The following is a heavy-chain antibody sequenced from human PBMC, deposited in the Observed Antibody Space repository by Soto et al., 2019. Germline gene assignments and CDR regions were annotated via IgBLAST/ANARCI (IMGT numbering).Heavy chain of an antibody. D-gene: IGHD3-22*01. CDR3: ARDYYKYYDSSGYYRSPAY. CDR1: GFTFSSYA. Sequence: GGSLRLSCAASGFTFSSYAMHWVRQAPGKGLEWVALISYDGSDKDYADSVKGRFTISRDNSRNTLFLQMNSLRAEDTAVYYCARDYYKYYDSSGYYRSPAYWGQGTPVTISS. CDR2: ISYDGSDK. V-gene: IGHV3-30-3*01. J-gene: IGHJ4*02.